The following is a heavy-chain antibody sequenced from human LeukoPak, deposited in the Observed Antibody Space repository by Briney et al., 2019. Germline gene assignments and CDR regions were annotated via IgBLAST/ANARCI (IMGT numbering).Heavy chain of an antibody. V-gene: IGHV3-30-3*01. Sequence: GRSLRLSCAASGFTFSSYAMHWVRQAPGKGLEWVAVISYDGSNKYYADSVKGRFTISRDNSKNTLYLQMNSLRAEDTAVYYCARDRGSSSVNWFDPWGQGTLVTVSS. CDR1: GFTFSSYA. J-gene: IGHJ5*02. CDR2: ISYDGSNK. D-gene: IGHD6-13*01. CDR3: ARDRGSSSVNWFDP.